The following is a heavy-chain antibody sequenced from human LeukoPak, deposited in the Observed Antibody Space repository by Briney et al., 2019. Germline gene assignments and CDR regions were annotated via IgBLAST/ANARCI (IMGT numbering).Heavy chain of an antibody. V-gene: IGHV3-30-3*01. D-gene: IGHD3-22*01. CDR1: GFTFSSYA. J-gene: IGHJ3*01. Sequence: GGSLRLSCAASGFTFSSYAMHWVRQGAGKGLEWVAVISFDGSNKYYADSVKGRFTFSRDNSKNTVFLQMNSLRAEDTAVYYCAKDSQVFGYWGQGTMVSVSS. CDR3: AKDSQVFGY. CDR2: ISFDGSNK.